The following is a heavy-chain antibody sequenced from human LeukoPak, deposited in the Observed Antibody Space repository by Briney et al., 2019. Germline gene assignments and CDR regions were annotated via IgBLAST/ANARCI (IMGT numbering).Heavy chain of an antibody. V-gene: IGHV3-64D*06. J-gene: IGHJ4*02. D-gene: IGHD3-10*01. Sequence: PGRSLRLSCAASGFTFSSYAMHWVRQAPGKGLEYVSAISSNGGSTYYADSVKGRFTISRDNSKNTLYLQMSSLRTEDTAVYYCVKDGSGSYYTYYFDYWGQGTLVTVSS. CDR2: ISSNGGST. CDR1: GFTFSSYA. CDR3: VKDGSGSYYTYYFDY.